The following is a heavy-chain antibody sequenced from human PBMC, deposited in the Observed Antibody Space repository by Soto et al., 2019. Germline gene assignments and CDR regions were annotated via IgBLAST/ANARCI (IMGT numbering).Heavy chain of an antibody. CDR3: ARAHYSKPLRENWFDP. V-gene: IGHV1-8*01. Sequence: ASVKVSCKASGYTFTSYDINWVRQATGQGLEWMGWMNPNSGNTGYAQKFQGRVTMTRNTSISTAYMELSSLRSEDTAVYYCARAHYSKPLRENWFDPWGQGTLVTVSS. D-gene: IGHD4-4*01. CDR1: GYTFTSYD. J-gene: IGHJ5*02. CDR2: MNPNSGNT.